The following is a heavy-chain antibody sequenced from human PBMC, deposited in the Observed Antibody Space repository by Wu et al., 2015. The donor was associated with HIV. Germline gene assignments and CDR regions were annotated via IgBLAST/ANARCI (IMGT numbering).Heavy chain of an antibody. CDR1: GYTLTELS. CDR3: ARGSIKDMTTASFYYYVMDV. D-gene: IGHD4-11*01. Sequence: QVQLVQSGAEVKKPGASVKVSCKVSGYTLTELSMHWVRQAPGKGLEWMGGFDPEDGETIYAQKFQGRVTMTEDTSTDTAYMELSSLRSEDTAVYYCARGSIKDMTTASFYYYVMDVVGPRDHGSSSP. J-gene: IGHJ6*02. V-gene: IGHV1-24*01. CDR2: FDPEDGET.